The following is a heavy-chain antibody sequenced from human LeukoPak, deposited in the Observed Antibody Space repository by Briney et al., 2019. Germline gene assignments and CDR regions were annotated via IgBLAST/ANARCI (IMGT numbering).Heavy chain of an antibody. CDR2: ISGSGGST. CDR1: GFTFSSYS. D-gene: IGHD3-10*01. Sequence: PGGSLRLSCAASGFTFSSYSMNWVRQAPGKGLEWVSSISGSGGSTYYADSVKGRFTISRDNSKNTLYLQMNSLRAEDTAVYYCANVGEGVLLWFGELLPFDYWGQGTLVTVSS. CDR3: ANVGEGVLLWFGELLPFDY. J-gene: IGHJ4*02. V-gene: IGHV3-23*01.